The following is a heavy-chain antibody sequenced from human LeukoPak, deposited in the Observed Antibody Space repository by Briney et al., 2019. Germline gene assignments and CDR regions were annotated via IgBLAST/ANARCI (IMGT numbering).Heavy chain of an antibody. CDR2: ISGSGGST. Sequence: GGSLRLSCAASGFTFSSYAMSWVRQAPGKGLEWVSAISGSGGSTYYADSVKGRFTISRDNSKNTLYLQMNSLRAEDTAVYYCATNDLGYCSSTSCPDYWGQGTQVTVSS. V-gene: IGHV3-23*01. CDR3: ATNDLGYCSSTSCPDY. D-gene: IGHD2-2*01. J-gene: IGHJ4*02. CDR1: GFTFSSYA.